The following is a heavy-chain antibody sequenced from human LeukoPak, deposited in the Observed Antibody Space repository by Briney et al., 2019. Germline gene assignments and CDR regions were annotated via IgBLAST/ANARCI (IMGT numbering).Heavy chain of an antibody. CDR1: GYTFTGYY. Sequence: ASVKVSCKASGYTFTGYYMHWVRQAPGQGLEWMGWINPNSGGTNYAQKFQGRVTMTRDTSISTAYMELSRLRSDDTAVYYCARVELGLDYDFWSGPYYYGMDVWGQGTTVTVSS. J-gene: IGHJ6*02. V-gene: IGHV1-2*02. CDR2: INPNSGGT. CDR3: ARVELGLDYDFWSGPYYYGMDV. D-gene: IGHD3-3*01.